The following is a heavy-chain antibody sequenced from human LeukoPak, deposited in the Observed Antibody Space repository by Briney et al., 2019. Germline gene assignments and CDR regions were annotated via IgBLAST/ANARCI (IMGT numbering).Heavy chain of an antibody. V-gene: IGHV1-46*01. J-gene: IGHJ4*02. CDR3: ARDGIVGALPAYYFDY. CDR1: GYTFTSYY. CDR2: INPSGGST. D-gene: IGHD1-26*01. Sequence: ASVKVSCKAPGYTFTSYYMHWVRQAPGQGLEWMGIINPSGGSTSYAQKFQGRVTMTRDTSTSTVYMELSSLRSEDTAVYYCARDGIVGALPAYYFDYWGQGTLVTVSS.